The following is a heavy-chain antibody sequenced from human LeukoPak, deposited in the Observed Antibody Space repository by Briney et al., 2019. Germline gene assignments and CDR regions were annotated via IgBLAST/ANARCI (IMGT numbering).Heavy chain of an antibody. CDR2: IYYSGST. D-gene: IGHD3-16*01. V-gene: IGHV4-61*01. Sequence: SETLSLTCTVSGGSVSSGSYYWSWIRQPPGKGLEWIGYIYYSGSTNYNPSLKSRVTMSVDTSKNQFSLKLSSVTAADTAVYYCARGGGTGLSDVWGQGTTVTVSS. CDR3: ARGGGTGLSDV. J-gene: IGHJ6*02. CDR1: GGSVSSGSYY.